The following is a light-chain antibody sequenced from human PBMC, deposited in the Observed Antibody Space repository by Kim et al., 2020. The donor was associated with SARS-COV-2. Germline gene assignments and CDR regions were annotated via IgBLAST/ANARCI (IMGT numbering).Light chain of an antibody. J-gene: IGLJ2*01. CDR3: SSYTSSSLV. V-gene: IGLV2-14*04. CDR1: SSDVGGYNY. CDR2: DVN. Sequence: PGQSITLSCTGTSSDVGGYNYVSWYQQHPGKAPKLMIYDVNTRPAGVSNRFSGSKSGNTASLTISGLQAEDEADYYCSSYTSSSLVFGGGTQLTVL.